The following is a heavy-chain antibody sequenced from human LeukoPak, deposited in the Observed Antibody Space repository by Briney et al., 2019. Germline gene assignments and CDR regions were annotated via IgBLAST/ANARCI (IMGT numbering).Heavy chain of an antibody. V-gene: IGHV3-30*03. CDR3: ARVDYDSSGYYYVGY. D-gene: IGHD3-22*01. J-gene: IGHJ4*02. Sequence: GRSLRLSCAASGFTFSSYGIHWVRQAPGKGLEWVAVISYDGSNKYYADSLKGRFTISRDNSKNTLYLQMNSLRAEDTAVYYCARVDYDSSGYYYVGYWGQGTLVTVSS. CDR2: ISYDGSNK. CDR1: GFTFSSYG.